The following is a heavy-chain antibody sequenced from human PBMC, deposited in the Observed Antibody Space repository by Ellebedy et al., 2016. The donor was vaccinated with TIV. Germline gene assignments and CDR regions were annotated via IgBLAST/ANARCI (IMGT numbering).Heavy chain of an antibody. D-gene: IGHD3-10*01. Sequence: AASVKVSCKASGYTFTDFPVTWLRQAPGQGLEWMGWINTNTGNPTYAQGFTGRFVFSLDSSVSTVYLQINSLRAEDTAVYYCARVGFYSGSGTYDDYWGQGTLVTVSS. CDR2: INTNTGNP. J-gene: IGHJ4*02. V-gene: IGHV7-4-1*02. CDR1: GYTFTDFP. CDR3: ARVGFYSGSGTYDDY.